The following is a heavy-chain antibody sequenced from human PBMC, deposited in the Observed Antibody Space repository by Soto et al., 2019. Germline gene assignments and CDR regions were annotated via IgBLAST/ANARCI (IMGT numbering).Heavy chain of an antibody. CDR2: ILYSGTT. CDR1: GGSISSGDYY. Sequence: QVQLQESGPGLVKPSQTLSLTCTVSGGSISSGDYYWRWIRQPPGKGLEWIGYILYSGTTNYNPSLESRLTISVDTSKNQFSLKLTSVTAPDTAVYYCARNGALDYWGRGTLVTVSS. J-gene: IGHJ4*02. V-gene: IGHV4-30-4*01. D-gene: IGHD2-8*01. CDR3: ARNGALDY.